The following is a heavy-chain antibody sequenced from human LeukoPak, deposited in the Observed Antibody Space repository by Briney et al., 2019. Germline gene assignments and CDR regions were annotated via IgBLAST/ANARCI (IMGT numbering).Heavy chain of an antibody. J-gene: IGHJ4*02. Sequence: PRASVKVSCKASGYTFTSYDINWVRQATGQGLEWMGWMNPNSGNTGYAQKFQGRVTMTRNTSISTAYMELSSLRSEDTAVYYCARGHCSSTSCYQDYWGQGTLVTVSS. CDR3: ARGHCSSTSCYQDY. CDR1: GYTFTSYD. CDR2: MNPNSGNT. D-gene: IGHD2-2*01. V-gene: IGHV1-8*01.